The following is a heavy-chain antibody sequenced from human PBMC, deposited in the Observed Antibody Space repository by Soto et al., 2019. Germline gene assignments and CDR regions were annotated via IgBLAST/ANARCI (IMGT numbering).Heavy chain of an antibody. CDR3: SKVHVLWFGELST. D-gene: IGHD3-10*01. J-gene: IGHJ5*02. CDR2: ISGSGGST. Sequence: EVQLLESGGGLVQPGGSLRLSCAASGFTFSSYAMSWVRQAPGKGLEWVSAISGSGGSTYYADSVKGRFTISRDNSKNTLYLQMNSLRAEDTAVYYCSKVHVLWFGELSTWGQGTLVTVSS. CDR1: GFTFSSYA. V-gene: IGHV3-23*01.